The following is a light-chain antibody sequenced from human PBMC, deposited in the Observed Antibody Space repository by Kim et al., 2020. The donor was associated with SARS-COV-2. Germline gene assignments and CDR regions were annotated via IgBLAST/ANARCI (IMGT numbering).Light chain of an antibody. V-gene: IGKV1-33*01. CDR2: DAS. CDR3: QHNAYLPPN. CDR1: HDISKF. Sequence: DIQMTQSPSSLSASIGDRVTITCHASHDISKFLIWYQQKPGKAPKLLIYDASILETGVPSRFSGSGSGTDFTFTISSLQPEDIATYYCQHNAYLPPNFGGGTKVDIK. J-gene: IGKJ4*01.